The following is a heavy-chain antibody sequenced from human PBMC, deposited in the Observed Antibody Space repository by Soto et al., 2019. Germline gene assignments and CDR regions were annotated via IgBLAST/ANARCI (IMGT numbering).Heavy chain of an antibody. CDR1: GYTFTSFG. CDR3: ARDTDCTSGACYIGY. V-gene: IGHV1-18*01. CDR2: ISADNGNT. D-gene: IGHD2-8*01. J-gene: IGHJ4*02. Sequence: QVQLVQSGTEVKKPGASVKVSCKASGYTFTSFGLSWVRQAPGQGLEWMGWISADNGNTKDAQNLQGRVTMTTDTSTSTAYMELRSLRSDDTAVYYCARDTDCTSGACYIGYWGQGTLVTVSS.